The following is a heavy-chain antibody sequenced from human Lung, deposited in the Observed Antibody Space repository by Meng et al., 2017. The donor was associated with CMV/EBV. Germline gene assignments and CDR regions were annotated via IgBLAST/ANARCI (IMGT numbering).Heavy chain of an antibody. CDR3: ASRATGYSSSYIDY. V-gene: IGHV3-30*02. J-gene: IGHJ4*02. Sequence: GGSLRLXCAASGFNFRIYGMHWVRQLPGKGLEWVAFIRYDEKTKYYADSVKGRFTISRDNSKNTLYLQMNILRAEDTAVYYCASRATGYSSSYIDYWGQGTLVTVSS. CDR2: IRYDEKTK. CDR1: GFNFRIYG. D-gene: IGHD6-6*01.